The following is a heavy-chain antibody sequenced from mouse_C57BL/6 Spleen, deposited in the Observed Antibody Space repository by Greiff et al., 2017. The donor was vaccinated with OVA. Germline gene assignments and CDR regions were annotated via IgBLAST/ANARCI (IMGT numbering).Heavy chain of an antibody. CDR2: ISSGGSYT. J-gene: IGHJ4*01. CDR3: ARQDTTVVATTPYYYAMDY. CDR1: GFTFSSYG. D-gene: IGHD1-1*01. V-gene: IGHV5-6*01. Sequence: EVHLVESGGDLVKPGGSLKLSCAASGFTFSSYGMSWVRQTPDKRLEWVATISSGGSYTYYPDSVKGRFTISRDNAKNTLYLQMSSLKSEDTAMYYCARQDTTVVATTPYYYAMDYWGQGTSVTVSS.